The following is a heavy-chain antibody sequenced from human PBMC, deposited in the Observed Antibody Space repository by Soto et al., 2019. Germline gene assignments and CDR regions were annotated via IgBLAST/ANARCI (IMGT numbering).Heavy chain of an antibody. D-gene: IGHD3-10*01. CDR2: IYYSGTT. V-gene: IGHV4-61*08. CDR1: GASISRGGYC. CDR3: ARVWFGESDYYYYYMDV. Sequence: SETLSLTCGVSGASISRGGYCWSWLRQPPGRGLEWIGYIYYSGTTNYNPSLKSRVTISVDTSKNQFSLKLSSVTAADTAVYYCARVWFGESDYYYYYMDVWGKGTTVTVSS. J-gene: IGHJ6*03.